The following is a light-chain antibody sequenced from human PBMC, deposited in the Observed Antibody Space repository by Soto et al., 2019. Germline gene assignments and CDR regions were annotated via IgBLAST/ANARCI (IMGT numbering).Light chain of an antibody. CDR2: KAS. V-gene: IGKV1-5*03. J-gene: IGKJ2*01. CDR3: QQYNGSAHT. CDR1: QSISTW. Sequence: DIQMTQSPSTLSASVGDRVTITCRASQSISTWLAWYQQKPGKAPKLLIYKASSLRNGVPSRFSGSGSGTEFTLTIYRRQPDDFASYYCQQYNGSAHTVGQGTKLEIK.